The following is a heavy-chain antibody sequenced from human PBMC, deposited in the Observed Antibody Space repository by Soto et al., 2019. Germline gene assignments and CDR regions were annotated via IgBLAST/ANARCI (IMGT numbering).Heavy chain of an antibody. Sequence: QVQLVQCGAEVKKPGASVKVSCKASGYTFTSYDINWVRQATGQGLEWMGCMNPNSGNTGYAQKFQGRVTMTRNTSLSTAYMELSSLRSEDTAVYYCERGRRGGRGFDPWGQGTLVTVSS. J-gene: IGHJ5*02. CDR2: MNPNSGNT. CDR1: GYTFTSYD. V-gene: IGHV1-8*01. CDR3: ERGRRGGRGFDP. D-gene: IGHD3-10*01.